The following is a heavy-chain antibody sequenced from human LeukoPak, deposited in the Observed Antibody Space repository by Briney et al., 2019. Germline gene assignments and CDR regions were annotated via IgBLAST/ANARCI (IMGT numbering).Heavy chain of an antibody. CDR1: GFTFSNAW. Sequence: PGGSLRLSCAASGFTFSNAWMSWVRQAPGKGLEWVGRIKSKTDGGTTDYAAPVKGRFTISRDDSKNTLYLQMNSLKTEDTAVYYCTTGLVVVAATPFGYWGQGTLVTVSS. V-gene: IGHV3-15*01. D-gene: IGHD2-15*01. J-gene: IGHJ4*02. CDR3: TTGLVVVAATPFGY. CDR2: IKSKTDGGTT.